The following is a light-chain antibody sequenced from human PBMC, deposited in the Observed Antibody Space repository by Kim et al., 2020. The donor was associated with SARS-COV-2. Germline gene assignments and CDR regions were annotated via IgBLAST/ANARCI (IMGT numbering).Light chain of an antibody. CDR2: AAL. V-gene: IGKV1-12*01. CDR3: QQANSFPRT. Sequence: DIQMTQSPSSVSASVGDTVTITCRASQYISSWLAWYQQKPGKAPKLLIYAALNLQSGVPSRFSGSGFGTDFTLTISNLQPEDFATYFCQQANSFPRTFGPGTKVDIK. J-gene: IGKJ3*01. CDR1: QYISSW.